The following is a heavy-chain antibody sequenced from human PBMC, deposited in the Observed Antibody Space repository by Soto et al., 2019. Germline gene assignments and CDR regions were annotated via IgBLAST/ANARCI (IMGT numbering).Heavy chain of an antibody. Sequence: GASVKVSCKASGGTFSSYAISWVRQAPGQGLEWMGGIIPIFGTANYAQKFQGRVTITADESTSTAYMELSSLRSEDTAVYYCARDSSIAVAWRRVYGMDVWGQGTTVTAP. CDR3: ARDSSIAVAWRRVYGMDV. D-gene: IGHD6-19*01. J-gene: IGHJ6*02. V-gene: IGHV1-69*13. CDR2: IIPIFGTA. CDR1: GGTFSSYA.